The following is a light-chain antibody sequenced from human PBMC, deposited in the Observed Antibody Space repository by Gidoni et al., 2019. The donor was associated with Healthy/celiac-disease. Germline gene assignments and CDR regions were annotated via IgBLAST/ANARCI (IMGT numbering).Light chain of an antibody. CDR2: WAS. V-gene: IGKV4-1*01. J-gene: IGKJ2*01. CDR3: QQYYSTPMYT. Sequence: DIVMTHSPDSLAVSPGERATINCKSSQSVLYSSNNKNYLAWYQQKPGQPPKLLIYWASTRESGVPDRFSGSGSGTDFTLTISSLQAEDVAVYYCQQYYSTPMYTFGQGTKLEIK. CDR1: QSVLYSSNNKNY.